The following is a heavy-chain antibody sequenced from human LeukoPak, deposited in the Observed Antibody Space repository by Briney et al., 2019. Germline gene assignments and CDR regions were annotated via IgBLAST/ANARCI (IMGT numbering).Heavy chain of an antibody. D-gene: IGHD1-1*01. J-gene: IGHJ6*03. CDR2: ISAYNGNT. V-gene: IGHV1-18*01. CDR1: GHTFTSYG. Sequence: ASVKVSCKASGHTFTSYGISWVRQAPGQGLEWMGWISAYNGNTNYAQKLQGRVTMTTDTSTSTAYMELRSLRSDDTAVYYCARGSWKSDVAYYYYYMDVWGKGTTVTVSS. CDR3: ARGSWKSDVAYYYYYMDV.